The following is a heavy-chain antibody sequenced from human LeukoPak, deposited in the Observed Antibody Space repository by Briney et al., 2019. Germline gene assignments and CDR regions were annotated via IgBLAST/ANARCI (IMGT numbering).Heavy chain of an antibody. CDR3: ARESHIRGAYGMDV. D-gene: IGHD3-10*01. CDR1: GYTFTSYD. CDR2: MNPNSGNT. V-gene: IGHV1-8*01. Sequence: ASVKVSCKASGYTFTSYDINWVRQATGQGLEWMGWMNPNSGNTGYAQKFQGRVTMTRDTSTSTVYMELSSLRSEDTAVYYCARESHIRGAYGMDVWGQGTTVTVSS. J-gene: IGHJ6*02.